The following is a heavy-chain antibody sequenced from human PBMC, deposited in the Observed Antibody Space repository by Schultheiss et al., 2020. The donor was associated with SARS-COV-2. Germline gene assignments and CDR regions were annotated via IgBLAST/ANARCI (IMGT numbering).Heavy chain of an antibody. V-gene: IGHV3-11*01. Sequence: GGLRLSCAASGFTFSDYYMSWIRQAPGKGLEWVSYISSSGSTIYYADSVKGRFTISRDNAKNSLYLQMNSLRAEDTAVYYCARDLLGNYYYGMDVWGQGTTVTVSS. J-gene: IGHJ6*02. CDR2: ISSSGSTI. D-gene: IGHD7-27*01. CDR3: ARDLLGNYYYGMDV. CDR1: GFTFSDYY.